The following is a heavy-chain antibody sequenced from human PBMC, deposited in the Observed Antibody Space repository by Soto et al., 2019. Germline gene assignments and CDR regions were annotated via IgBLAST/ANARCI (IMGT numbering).Heavy chain of an antibody. Sequence: SETLSLTCAVYGGSFSCYYWSWIRQPPGKGLEWIGEINHSGSTNYNPSLKSRVTISVDTSKNQFSLKLSSVTAADTAVYYCARGRGYCTNGVCYPRAERYYYYGMDVWGQGTTVTVSS. V-gene: IGHV4-34*01. CDR1: GGSFSCYY. D-gene: IGHD2-8*01. CDR2: INHSGST. J-gene: IGHJ6*02. CDR3: ARGRGYCTNGVCYPRAERYYYYGMDV.